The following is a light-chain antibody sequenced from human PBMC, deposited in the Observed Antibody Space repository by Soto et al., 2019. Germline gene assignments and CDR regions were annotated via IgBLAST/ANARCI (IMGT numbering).Light chain of an antibody. V-gene: IGKV3-20*01. CDR3: QPYGNSPPT. CDR2: GAS. CDR1: QSVSSSY. J-gene: IGKJ1*01. Sequence: EIVLTQSPGTLSLSPGERATLSCRASQSVSSSYLAWYQQKPGQAPRLLIYGASNRATGIPDRFIGSGSGTNFPPTISRPEPEDFAVYYCQPYGNSPPTFGQGTKVDI.